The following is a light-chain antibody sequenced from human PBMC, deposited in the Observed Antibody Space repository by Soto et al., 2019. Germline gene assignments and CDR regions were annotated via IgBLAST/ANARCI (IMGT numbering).Light chain of an antibody. V-gene: IGLV2-14*01. CDR3: SSYTSSSTLPFV. CDR1: SSDVGGYNY. J-gene: IGLJ1*01. Sequence: QSALTQPASVSGSPGQSITISCTGTSSDVGGYNYVSWYQQHPGKAPNLMIYEVSNRPSGVSNRFSGSKSGNTASLTISGLQAEDEADYYCSSYTSSSTLPFVFGTGTKLTVL. CDR2: EVS.